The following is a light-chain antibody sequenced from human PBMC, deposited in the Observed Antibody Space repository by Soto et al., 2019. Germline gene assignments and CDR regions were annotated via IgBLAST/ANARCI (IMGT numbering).Light chain of an antibody. V-gene: IGKV1-33*01. CDR3: QQYDDLPLT. Sequence: DIQMTQSPSSLAASVGDRVTITCQASQGIANYLNWYQQKPGKAPELLIFDVSNLQTGVPSRFSGSGSGTYFTLTISSLQPEDFATYYCQQYDDLPLTFGGGTKVEIK. CDR1: QGIANY. CDR2: DVS. J-gene: IGKJ4*01.